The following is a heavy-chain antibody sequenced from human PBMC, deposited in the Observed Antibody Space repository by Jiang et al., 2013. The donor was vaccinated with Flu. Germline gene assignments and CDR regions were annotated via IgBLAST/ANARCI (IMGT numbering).Heavy chain of an antibody. Sequence: FSSYEMNWVRQAPGKGLEWVSYISSSGSTIYYADSVKGRFTISRDNAKNSLYLQMNSLRAEDTAVYYCARVTYYYDSSGYFDIWGQGTMVTVSS. D-gene: IGHD3-22*01. CDR1: FSSYE. V-gene: IGHV3-48*03. CDR3: ARVTYYYDSSGYFDI. J-gene: IGHJ3*02. CDR2: ISSSGSTI.